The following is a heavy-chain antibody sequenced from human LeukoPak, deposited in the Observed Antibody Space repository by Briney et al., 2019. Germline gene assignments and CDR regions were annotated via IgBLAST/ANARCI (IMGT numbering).Heavy chain of an antibody. CDR1: GGSFSGYY. D-gene: IGHD6-19*01. CDR3: AGEGGIVVAGTWSRNSYYMDV. CDR2: IYHSGRT. J-gene: IGHJ6*03. V-gene: IGHV4-34*01. Sequence: PSETLSLTCAVYGGSFSGYYWSWVRQPPGKGLEWVGDIYHSGRTNYNPSLKSRVTISVEKTKKHTFLMLSSMTGADTTVFYCAGEGGIVVAGTWSRNSYYMDVWGKGTTVTVSS.